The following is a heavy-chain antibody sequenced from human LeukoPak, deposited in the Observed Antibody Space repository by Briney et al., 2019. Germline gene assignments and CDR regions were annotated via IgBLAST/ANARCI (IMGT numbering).Heavy chain of an antibody. V-gene: IGHV4-59*08. D-gene: IGHD3-10*01. CDR2: IYYSGST. CDR3: ARQGGSGSTLLI. J-gene: IGHJ4*02. CDR1: GGSISSYY. Sequence: SETLSLTCTVSGGSISSYYWNWIRQPPGKGLEWIGHIYYSGSTNYSPSLKSRVTISVDTSKNQFSLKLSSVTAADTAVYYCARQGGSGSTLLIRGQGTLVTVSS.